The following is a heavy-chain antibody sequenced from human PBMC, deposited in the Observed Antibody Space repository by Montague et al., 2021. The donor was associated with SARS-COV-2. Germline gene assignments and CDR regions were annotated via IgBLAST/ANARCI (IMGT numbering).Heavy chain of an antibody. Sequence: TLSLTCTVSGGSISSGSYYWSWIRQHPGKGLEWIGYIYCSGSTYYTPSLKSRVTISVYTSKTQFSLKLSSVTAADTAVYYCASVSVEMATMGVYYYYGLDVWGQGTTVTVSS. CDR3: ASVSVEMATMGVYYYYGLDV. J-gene: IGHJ6*02. D-gene: IGHD5-24*01. CDR1: GGSISSGSYY. V-gene: IGHV4-31*03. CDR2: IYCSGST.